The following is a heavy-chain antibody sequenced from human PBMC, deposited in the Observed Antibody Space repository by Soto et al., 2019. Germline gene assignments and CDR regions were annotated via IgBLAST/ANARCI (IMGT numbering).Heavy chain of an antibody. CDR2: ISGSGGST. V-gene: IGHV3-23*01. J-gene: IGHJ6*02. CDR3: AKSVGPGYYDSSGYPGAYYYYGMDV. CDR1: GFTFSSYA. D-gene: IGHD3-22*01. Sequence: PGGSLRLSCAASGFTFSSYAMSWVRQAPGKGLEWVSAISGSGGSTYYADSVKGRFTISRDNSKTTLYLQMTSLRAEDTAVYYCAKSVGPGYYDSSGYPGAYYYYGMDVWGQGTTVTVSS.